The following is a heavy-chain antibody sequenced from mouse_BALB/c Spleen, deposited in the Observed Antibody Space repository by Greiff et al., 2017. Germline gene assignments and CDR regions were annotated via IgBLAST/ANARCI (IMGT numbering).Heavy chain of an antibody. CDR1: GYAFSSSW. D-gene: IGHD1-1*01. J-gene: IGHJ4*01. V-gene: IGHV1-82*01. CDR3: ARNYYGSSYDAMDY. Sequence: VQLQQSGPELVKPGASVKISCKASGYAFSSSWMNWVKQRPGQGLEWIGRIYPGDGDTNYNGKFKGKATLTADKSSSTAYMQLSSLTSVDSAVYFCARNYYGSSYDAMDYWGQGTSVTVSS. CDR2: IYPGDGDT.